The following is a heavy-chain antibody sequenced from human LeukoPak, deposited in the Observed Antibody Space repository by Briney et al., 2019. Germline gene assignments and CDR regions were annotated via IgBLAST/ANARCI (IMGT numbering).Heavy chain of an antibody. J-gene: IGHJ4*02. CDR2: LRSIVHGGPA. CDR1: GFNFANYG. Sequence: GGSLRLSCSTFGFNFANYGVSWFRQAPGQGLEWVGFLRSIVHGGPAEYAASVEGRFIISRDDSKSIAYLQMNSLKTEDTAVYCCTRAGGYDFWIDYWGQGTLVTVS. V-gene: IGHV3-49*03. D-gene: IGHD3-3*01. CDR3: TRAGGYDFWIDY.